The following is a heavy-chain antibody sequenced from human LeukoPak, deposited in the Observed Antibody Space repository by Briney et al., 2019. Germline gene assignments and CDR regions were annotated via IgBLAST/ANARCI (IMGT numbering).Heavy chain of an antibody. J-gene: IGHJ4*02. D-gene: IGHD3-22*01. Sequence: GGSLRLSCAASGFTFSSNAMSWVRQAPGKGVEWVSGISGSGGSTYYADSVKGRFTISRDNSKNKLYVQMNSLRAEDTAVYYCAKDKFTYYYDSSGTPTFDYWGQGTLVTVSS. CDR3: AKDKFTYYYDSSGTPTFDY. CDR1: GFTFSSNA. CDR2: ISGSGGST. V-gene: IGHV3-23*01.